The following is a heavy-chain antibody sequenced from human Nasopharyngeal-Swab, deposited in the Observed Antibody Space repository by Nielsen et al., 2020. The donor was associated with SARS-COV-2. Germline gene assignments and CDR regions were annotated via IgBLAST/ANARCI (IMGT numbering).Heavy chain of an antibody. J-gene: IGHJ4*02. CDR2: INPNSGVT. Sequence: ASVKVSCKVSGYTFTGYYMHWVRQAPGQGLVWMGWINPNSGVTNYAQKFQAWVTMTRDTSISTAYMELSRLRSDDSAVYYCARELYSGSGYFDFWGQGTVVTVSS. CDR3: ARELYSGSGYFDF. V-gene: IGHV1-2*04. CDR1: GYTFTGYY. D-gene: IGHD6-6*01.